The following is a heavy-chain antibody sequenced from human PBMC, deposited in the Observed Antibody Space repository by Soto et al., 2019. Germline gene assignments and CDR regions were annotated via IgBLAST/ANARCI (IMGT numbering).Heavy chain of an antibody. CDR3: ARDRCYDGTCYSASDS. CDR2: ISYDGSNK. J-gene: IGHJ5*01. Sequence: GGSLRLSCAASGFTFSSYGMHWVRQAPGKGLEWVAVISYDGSNKYYADSVKCRFTISRDNDRNSLYLEMNSLRDEEKAVYYCARDRCYDGTCYSASDSWGQGTLVTVSS. CDR1: GFTFSSYG. D-gene: IGHD2-15*01. V-gene: IGHV3-30*03.